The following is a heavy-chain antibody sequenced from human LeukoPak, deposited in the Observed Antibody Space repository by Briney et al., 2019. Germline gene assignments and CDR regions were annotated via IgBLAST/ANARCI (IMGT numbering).Heavy chain of an antibody. CDR1: GFTFRSYG. D-gene: IGHD3-3*01. CDR2: IRYDGINE. J-gene: IGHJ4*02. CDR3: SKDRGVFGVAYSLDY. Sequence: GGSLRLSCAASGFTFRSYGMHWVRQAPGKGLDWVAYIRYDGINEYYADSVKGRFTISRDLSKNTLFLQMNSLRPEDTAVYYCSKDRGVFGVAYSLDYWGQGTLVTVSS. V-gene: IGHV3-30*02.